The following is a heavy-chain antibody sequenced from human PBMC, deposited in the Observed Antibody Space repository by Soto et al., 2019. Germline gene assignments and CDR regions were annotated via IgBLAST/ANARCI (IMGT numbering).Heavy chain of an antibody. D-gene: IGHD5-12*01. CDR2: IYPGDSDT. CDR1: GYSFTRSW. CDR3: ARLREYSGYEAMFY. J-gene: IGHJ4*02. V-gene: IGHV5-51*01. Sequence: GESLKISCKGSGYSFTRSWIGWVRQMPGKGLEWMGIIYPGDSDTRYSPSFQGQVTISADKSISTASLQWSSLKASDTAMYYCARLREYSGYEAMFYWGQGTLVTVSS.